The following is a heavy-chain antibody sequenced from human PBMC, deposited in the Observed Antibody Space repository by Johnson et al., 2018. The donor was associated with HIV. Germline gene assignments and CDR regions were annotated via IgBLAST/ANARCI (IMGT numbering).Heavy chain of an antibody. CDR2: INGDGSDE. J-gene: IGHJ3*02. D-gene: IGHD2/OR15-2a*01. V-gene: IGHV3-7*05. CDR3: ARDFVAVGECKAFDI. CDR1: GFTFSNYW. Sequence: EVQLVESGGGVVQPGGSLRLSCAASGFTFSNYWMSWVRQAPGKGLEWVSNINGDGSDEDYADSMEGRFTISRDNAKNSLYLQMNSLRVEDTALYYCARDFVAVGECKAFDIWGHGTMVAVSS.